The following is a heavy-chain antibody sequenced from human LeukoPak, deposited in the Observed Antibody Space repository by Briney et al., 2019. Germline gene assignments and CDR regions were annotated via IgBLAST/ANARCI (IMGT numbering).Heavy chain of an antibody. CDR1: GYTFTSYD. J-gene: IGHJ3*02. CDR3: ASMYYYDSSGYYSDAFDI. D-gene: IGHD3-22*01. Sequence: ASVKVSCKASGYTFTSYDINWVRQATGQGLEWMGWMNPNSGNTGYAQKFQGRVTMTRNTSISTAYMELSSLRSEDTAVYYCASMYYYDSSGYYSDAFDIWGQGTVVTVSS. CDR2: MNPNSGNT. V-gene: IGHV1-8*01.